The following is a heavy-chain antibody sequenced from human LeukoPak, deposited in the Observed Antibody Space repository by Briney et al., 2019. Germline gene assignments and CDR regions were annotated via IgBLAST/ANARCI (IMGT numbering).Heavy chain of an antibody. D-gene: IGHD2-15*01. Sequence: GESLKISCKGSGYSFTSYWIGWVRQMPGKGLEWMGVIWPGDSDTRYSPSFQGQVTISVDKSINTAYLHWSSLKASDTAMYYCARTRDEWWFNYFDYWGQGTLVTVSS. V-gene: IGHV5-51*01. J-gene: IGHJ4*02. CDR1: GYSFTSYW. CDR3: ARTRDEWWFNYFDY. CDR2: IWPGDSDT.